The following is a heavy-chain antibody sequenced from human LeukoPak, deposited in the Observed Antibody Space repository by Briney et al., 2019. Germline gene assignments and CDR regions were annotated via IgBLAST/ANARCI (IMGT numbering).Heavy chain of an antibody. CDR2: IYYSGST. CDR1: GGSISSGDYY. D-gene: IGHD5-18*01. CDR3: ARVGEVDTAMVN. J-gene: IGHJ4*02. Sequence: PSQTLSLTCTVSGGSISSGDYYWSWIRQPPGKGLEWIGYIYYSGSTYYNPSLKSRVTISVDTSKNQFSLKLSSVTAADTAVYYCARVGEVDTAMVNWGQGTLVTVSS. V-gene: IGHV4-30-4*01.